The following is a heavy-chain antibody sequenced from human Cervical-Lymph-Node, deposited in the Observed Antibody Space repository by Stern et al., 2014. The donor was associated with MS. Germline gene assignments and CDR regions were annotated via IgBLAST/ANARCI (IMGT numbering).Heavy chain of an antibody. V-gene: IGHV3-9*01. CDR3: AKAAYSSSWYPFVY. CDR1: GFTFDDYA. Sequence: QLVESGGGLVQPGRSLRLSCAASGFTFDDYAMHWVRQAPGKGLEWVSGISWNSGSIGYADSVKGRFTISRDNAKNSLYLQMNSLRAEDTALYYCAKAAYSSSWYPFVYWGQGTLVTVSS. D-gene: IGHD6-13*01. CDR2: ISWNSGSI. J-gene: IGHJ4*02.